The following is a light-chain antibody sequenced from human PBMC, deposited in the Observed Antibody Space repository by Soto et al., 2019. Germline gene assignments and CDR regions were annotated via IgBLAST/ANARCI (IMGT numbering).Light chain of an antibody. CDR1: SSDVGGYNY. Sequence: QSVLTQPASVSGSPGQSITISCTGTSSDVGGYNYVSWYQQHPGKAPKLIIYDVSNRPSGVSNRFSGSKSGNTASLTISGLQAEDEADYYCGSYTSSSTYVFGTATKVTV. V-gene: IGLV2-14*01. CDR3: GSYTSSSTYV. CDR2: DVS. J-gene: IGLJ1*01.